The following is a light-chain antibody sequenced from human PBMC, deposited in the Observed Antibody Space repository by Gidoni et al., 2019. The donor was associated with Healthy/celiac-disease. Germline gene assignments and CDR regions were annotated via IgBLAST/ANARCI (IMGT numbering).Light chain of an antibody. CDR2: EAS. Sequence: DIQMPQSPSSLSASVGDRVTITCQASQDISNYLNWYQQKPGKAPKLLIYEASNLETGVPSRFSGSGSGTDFTVTISSLQPEDIATYYCQQYDNLPHTFXGXTKVEIK. CDR1: QDISNY. V-gene: IGKV1-33*01. J-gene: IGKJ4*01. CDR3: QQYDNLPHT.